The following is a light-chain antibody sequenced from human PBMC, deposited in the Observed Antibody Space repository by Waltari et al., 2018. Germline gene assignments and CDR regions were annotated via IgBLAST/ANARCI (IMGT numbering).Light chain of an antibody. Sequence: SYVLTQPPSVSVAPGETASITCGGNTIERNICHWYGQRPGQAPVVVISYDNDRAAGIPERFSGSNSGNTATLTISRVEAGDEADYYCQVWDANTDPGVFGTGTEVTVL. CDR3: QVWDANTDPGV. V-gene: IGLV3-21*01. CDR1: TIERNI. J-gene: IGLJ1*01. CDR2: YDN.